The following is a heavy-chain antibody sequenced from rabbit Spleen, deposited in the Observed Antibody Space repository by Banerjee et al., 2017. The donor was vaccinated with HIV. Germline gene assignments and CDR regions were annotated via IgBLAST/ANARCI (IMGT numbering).Heavy chain of an antibody. J-gene: IGHJ4*01. CDR1: GFSFSSSDW. V-gene: IGHV1S45*01. Sequence: QEQLVESGGGLVKPEGSLKLSCTASGFSFSSSDWIYWVRQAPGKGLEWIGYIDPIFGSTYYASWAKGRFTISKTSSTTVTLQMTSLTATDTATYFCAREKSGNYGHDLWGPGTLVTVS. CDR2: IDPIFGST. CDR3: AREKSGNYGHDL. D-gene: IGHD6-1*01.